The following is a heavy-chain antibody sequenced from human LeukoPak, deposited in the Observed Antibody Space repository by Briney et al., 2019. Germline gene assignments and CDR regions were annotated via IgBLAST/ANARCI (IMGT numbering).Heavy chain of an antibody. CDR3: ASLAGSSSSYYYYYYMDV. J-gene: IGHJ6*03. CDR2: INHSGST. CDR1: GGSFSGYY. V-gene: IGHV4-34*01. D-gene: IGHD6-6*01. Sequence: SETLSLTCAVYGGSFSGYYWSWIRQPPGKGLEWIGEINHSGSTNYNPSLKSRITISVDTSKNQFSLKLSSVTAADTAVYYCASLAGSSSSYYYYYYMDVWGKGTTVTVSS.